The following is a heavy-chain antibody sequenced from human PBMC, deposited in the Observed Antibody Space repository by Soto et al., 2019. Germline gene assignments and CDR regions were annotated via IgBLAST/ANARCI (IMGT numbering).Heavy chain of an antibody. V-gene: IGHV3-74*01. CDR3: ARGNLGGFDL. Sequence: EVQLVESEGGLVQRGGSLRLSCAASGFTFDYYWMHWVRQAPGQGLVWVAHIQNDGSRTTYADSVKGRFTLSRDNANNTMYLQMNSLGAADTAVYYCARGNLGGFDLWGQGTTVTVSS. CDR2: IQNDGSRT. D-gene: IGHD4-4*01. CDR1: GFTFDYYW. J-gene: IGHJ3*01.